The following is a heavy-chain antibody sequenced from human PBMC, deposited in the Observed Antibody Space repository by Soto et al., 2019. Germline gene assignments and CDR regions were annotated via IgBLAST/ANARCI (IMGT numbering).Heavy chain of an antibody. CDR1: GYTFTGYY. V-gene: IGHV1-2*04. CDR2: INPNSGGT. J-gene: IGHJ6*02. D-gene: IGHD4-17*01. CDR3: ARGTTVTTLFYYYYGMDV. Sequence: ASVKVSCKAFGYTFTGYYMHWVRQAPGQGLEWMGWINPNSGGTNYAQKFQGWVTMTRDTSISTAYMELSRLRSDDTAVYYCARGTTVTTLFYYYYGMDVWGQGTTVTVSS.